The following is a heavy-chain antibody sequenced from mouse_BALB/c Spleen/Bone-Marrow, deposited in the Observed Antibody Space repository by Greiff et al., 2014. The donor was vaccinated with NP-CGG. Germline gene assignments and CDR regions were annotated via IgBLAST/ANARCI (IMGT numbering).Heavy chain of an antibody. CDR1: GYTFTNYW. CDR2: IYPGGGYT. V-gene: IGHV1-63*02. J-gene: IGHJ2*01. CDR3: ARRGTGVDY. D-gene: IGHD4-1*01. Sequence: VQLQQSGAELVRPGTSVKISCKASGYTFTNYWLGWGKQRPGHGLERIGDIYPGGGYTNYNEKFKGKATLTADTSSSTAYMQLGSLTSEDSAVYFCARRGTGVDYWGQGTTLTVSS.